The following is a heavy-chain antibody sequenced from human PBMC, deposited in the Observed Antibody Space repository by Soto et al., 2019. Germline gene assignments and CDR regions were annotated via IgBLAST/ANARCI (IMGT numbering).Heavy chain of an antibody. CDR2: SIGRTNNT. D-gene: IGHD3-16*02. CDR3: AKVDAYCYRTDH. J-gene: IGHJ4*02. Sequence: EVHLLESGGGLVQPGGSLRLSCAASGFTFSNSAMTWVRQALGKGPEWVSSIGRTNNTHYADSVKGRFAISRDNSQNPLYLPMNILAAEDAAVYFCAKVDAYCYRTDHWGQGTLVTVSS. CDR1: GFTFSNSA. V-gene: IGHV3-23*01.